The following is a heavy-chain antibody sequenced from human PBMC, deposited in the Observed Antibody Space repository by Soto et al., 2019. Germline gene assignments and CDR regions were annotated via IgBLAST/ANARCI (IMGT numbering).Heavy chain of an antibody. CDR1: GVSISSSSYY. Sequence: SETLSLTCTASGVSISSSSYYWGWIRQTPGKGLEWIGTIYFSGSTYYNPSLESRVTISVDRSKNQFSLNLTSVTAADTAVYYCARHGSYWGPGTLVTVSS. V-gene: IGHV4-39*01. CDR3: ARHGSY. J-gene: IGHJ4*02. CDR2: IYFSGST.